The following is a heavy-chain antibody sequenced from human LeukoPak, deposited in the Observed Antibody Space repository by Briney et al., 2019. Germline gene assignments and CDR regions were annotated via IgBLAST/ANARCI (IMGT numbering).Heavy chain of an antibody. CDR1: DFTFSTYS. V-gene: IGHV3-21*01. J-gene: IGHJ4*02. CDR3: ASSLLGITMVRGSFDY. D-gene: IGHD3-10*01. CDR2: ISSSSSYI. Sequence: GGSLRLSCAASDFTFSTYSMNWVRQAPGKGLEWVSSISSSSSYIYYADSVKGRFTISRDNSKNTLYLQMNSLRAEDTAVYYCASSLLGITMVRGSFDYWGQGTLVTVSS.